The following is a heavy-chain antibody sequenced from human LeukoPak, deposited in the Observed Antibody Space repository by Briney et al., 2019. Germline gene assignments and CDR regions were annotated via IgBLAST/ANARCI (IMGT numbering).Heavy chain of an antibody. CDR3: AGGPQYTGSFPY. Sequence: GGSLRLSCAASGFTFSSYEMAWVRQAPGMGLEWLSYISNGGATIKYADSVIGRFTISRDSAENAVYLQMNSLRADDTAVYYCAGGPQYTGSFPYWGQGTLVAVSS. CDR2: ISNGGATI. J-gene: IGHJ4*02. V-gene: IGHV3-48*03. D-gene: IGHD1-26*01. CDR1: GFTFSSYE.